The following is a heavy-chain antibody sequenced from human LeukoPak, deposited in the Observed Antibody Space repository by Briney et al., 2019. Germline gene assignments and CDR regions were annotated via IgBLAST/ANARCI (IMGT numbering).Heavy chain of an antibody. CDR2: IYYSGST. V-gene: IGHV4-39*07. J-gene: IGHJ4*02. CDR1: GGSISSSSYY. Sequence: SETLSLTCTVSGGSISSSSYYWGWIRQPPGKGLEWIGSIYYSGSTYYNPSLKSRVTMSVDTSKNQFSLKLSSVTAADTAVYYCASGVGATIDYWGQGTLVTVSS. D-gene: IGHD1-26*01. CDR3: ASGVGATIDY.